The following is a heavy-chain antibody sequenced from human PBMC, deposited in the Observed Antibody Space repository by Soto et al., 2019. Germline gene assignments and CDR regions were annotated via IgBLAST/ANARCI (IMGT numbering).Heavy chain of an antibody. CDR3: SRRMSTFEGVIDIRNQFSY. D-gene: IGHD3-16*02. CDR2: INHSGST. CDR1: GGSFSGYY. J-gene: IGHJ4*02. V-gene: IGHV4-34*01. Sequence: SETLSLTCAVYGGSFSGYYWSWFRQPPGKGLEWIGEINHSGSTNYNPSLKSRVTISVDTSKNQFSLKLSSVTAADTAVYYCSRRMSTFEGVIDIRNQFSYWGQRTPVPVSS.